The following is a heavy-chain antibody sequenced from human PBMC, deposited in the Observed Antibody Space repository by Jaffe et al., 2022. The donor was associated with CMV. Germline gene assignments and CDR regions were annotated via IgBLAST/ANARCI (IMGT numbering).Heavy chain of an antibody. J-gene: IGHJ4*02. CDR1: GFTFSNYS. Sequence: QEHLVESGGDLVTPGGSLRLSCAASGFTFSNYSMSWVRQAPGKGLEWIAYISSRGLYSNYADSVRGRFTVSRDNARNSLSLQMNDLTAEDTALYYCTRGTFDFWGQGTLVTVSS. V-gene: IGHV3-11*06. CDR2: ISSRGLYS. CDR3: TRGTFDF.